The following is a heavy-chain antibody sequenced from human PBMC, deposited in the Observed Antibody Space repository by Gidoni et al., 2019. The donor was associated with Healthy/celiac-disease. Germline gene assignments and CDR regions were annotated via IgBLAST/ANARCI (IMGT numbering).Heavy chain of an antibody. CDR1: GFTFSSYA. CDR2: ISGSGGST. D-gene: IGHD1-1*01. V-gene: IGHV3-23*01. CDR3: AKGDNEWSWFDP. J-gene: IGHJ5*02. Sequence: EVQLLESGGGLVQPGGSLRLSCAASGFTFSSYAMGWVRQAPGKGLEWVSAISGSGGSTYYADSVKGRFTISRDNSKNTLYLQMNSLRAEDTAVYYCAKGDNEWSWFDPWGQGTLVTVSS.